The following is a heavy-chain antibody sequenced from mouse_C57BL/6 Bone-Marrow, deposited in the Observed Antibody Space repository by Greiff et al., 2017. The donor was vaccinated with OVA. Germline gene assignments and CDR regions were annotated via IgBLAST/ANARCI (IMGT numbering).Heavy chain of an antibody. D-gene: IGHD2-4*01. J-gene: IGHJ2*01. V-gene: IGHV1-66*01. CDR3: ARGGLRYYFDY. Sequence: QVQLQQSGPELVKPGASVKISCKASGYSFTSYYIHWVKQRPGQGLEWIGWIYPGSGNTKYNEKFKGEATLTADPSSSTAYMQLSSLTSEDSAVYYCARGGLRYYFDYWGQGTTLTVSS. CDR2: IYPGSGNT. CDR1: GYSFTSYY.